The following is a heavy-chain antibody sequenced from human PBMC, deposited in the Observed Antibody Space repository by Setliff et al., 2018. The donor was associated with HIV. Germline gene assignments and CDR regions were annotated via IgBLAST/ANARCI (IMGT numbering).Heavy chain of an antibody. D-gene: IGHD3-3*01. CDR3: VTVAQDDLGVALFDY. Sequence: PSETLSLTCSVSGDSVSSRKYYWGWIRQSPGKGLEWIGSVYFNGITHDNPSLKSRVTTSVGTSKNQFFLHLSSVTAADTAIYYCVTVAQDDLGVALFDYWGQGALVTVSS. V-gene: IGHV4-39*01. CDR2: VYFNGIT. CDR1: GDSVSSRKYY. J-gene: IGHJ4*02.